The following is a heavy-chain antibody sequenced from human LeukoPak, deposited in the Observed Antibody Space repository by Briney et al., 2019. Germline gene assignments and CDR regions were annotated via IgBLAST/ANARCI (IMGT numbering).Heavy chain of an antibody. CDR2: IYYSGST. CDR1: GGSISSSSYY. V-gene: IGHV4-39*01. Sequence: PSETLSLTCTVSGGSISSSSYYWGWIRQPPGKGLEWIGSIYYSGSTYYNPSLKSRVTISVDTSKNQFSLKLSSVTAADTAVYYCARHLLPVTPEYFDYWGQGTLVTVSS. CDR3: ARHLLPVTPEYFDY. D-gene: IGHD4-23*01. J-gene: IGHJ4*02.